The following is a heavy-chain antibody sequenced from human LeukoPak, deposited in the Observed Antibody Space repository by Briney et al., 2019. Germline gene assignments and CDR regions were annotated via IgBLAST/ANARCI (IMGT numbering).Heavy chain of an antibody. V-gene: IGHV4-39*07. D-gene: IGHD6-13*01. Sequence: SETLSLTCTVSGGSISSSSYYWGWIRQPPGKGLEWIGEINHSGSTNYNPSLKSRITISVDTSKNQFSLKLSSVTAADTAVYYCARWRSSWYGSYYYYYYMDVWGKGTTVTVSS. J-gene: IGHJ6*03. CDR2: INHSGST. CDR3: ARWRSSWYGSYYYYYYMDV. CDR1: GGSISSSSYY.